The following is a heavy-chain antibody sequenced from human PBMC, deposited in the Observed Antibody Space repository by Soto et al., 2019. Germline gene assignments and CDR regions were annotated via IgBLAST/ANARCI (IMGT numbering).Heavy chain of an antibody. CDR1: GYIFTGYY. V-gene: IGHV1-2*04. J-gene: IGHJ4*02. D-gene: IGHD6-19*01. Sequence: GASVKVSCKASGYIFTGYYMHWVRQAPGQGLEWMGWINPNNGDTNYTQKFQGWVTMTRDTSISTAYMELSRLRSDDTAVYYCATSRISIAVAGETEYYFDYWGQGPLVTVSS. CDR2: INPNNGDT. CDR3: ATSRISIAVAGETEYYFDY.